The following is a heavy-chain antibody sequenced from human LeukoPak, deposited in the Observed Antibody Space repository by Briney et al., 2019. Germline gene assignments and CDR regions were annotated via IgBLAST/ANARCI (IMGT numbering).Heavy chain of an antibody. D-gene: IGHD3-10*01. V-gene: IGHV3-49*03. CDR3: TKVGGSYYKFFDY. CDR2: IRSKGYGGTP. J-gene: IGHJ4*02. Sequence: GGSLRLSCTASGFTFGDYVMSWFRQAPGKGLEWLGFIRSKGYGGTPEYAASVKGRFTISRDDSKSIAYLQMNSLKTEDTAVYYCTKVGGSYYKFFDYWGQGTLVTVSS. CDR1: GFTFGDYV.